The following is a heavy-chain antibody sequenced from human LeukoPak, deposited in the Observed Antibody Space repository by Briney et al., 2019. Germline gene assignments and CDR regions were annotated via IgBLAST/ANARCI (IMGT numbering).Heavy chain of an antibody. D-gene: IGHD1-26*01. J-gene: IGHJ4*02. CDR3: ASAWELLLHFDY. Sequence: PGGSLRLSCAASGFTFSSHWMAWVRQAPGKGLEWVSFIYSGGSTHYSDSVKGRFTISRDNAKNSLYLQMNSLRAEDTAVYYCASAWELLLHFDYWGQGTLVTVSS. CDR2: IYSGGST. CDR1: GFTFSSHW. V-gene: IGHV3-66*01.